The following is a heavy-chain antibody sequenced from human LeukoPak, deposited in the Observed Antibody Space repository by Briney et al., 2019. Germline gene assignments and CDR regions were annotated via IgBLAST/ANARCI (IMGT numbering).Heavy chain of an antibody. V-gene: IGHV3-30*03. CDR1: GFIFSSYG. D-gene: IGHD6-13*01. CDR2: ISYDGSNK. J-gene: IGHJ4*02. Sequence: GGSLRLSCAASGFIFSSYGMHWVRQAPGKGLEWVAVISYDGSNKYYADSVKGRFTISRDTSKNTVYLQMNSLGTEDTAFYYCARGYSSSWLGYFDYWGQGTLVTVSS. CDR3: ARGYSSSWLGYFDY.